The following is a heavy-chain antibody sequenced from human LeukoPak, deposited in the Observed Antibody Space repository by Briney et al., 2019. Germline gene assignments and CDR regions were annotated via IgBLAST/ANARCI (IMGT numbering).Heavy chain of an antibody. V-gene: IGHV3-23*01. D-gene: IGHD5-24*01. CDR2: ISGRGDYT. Sequence: GGSLRLSCAASGFTFTNYAMNWVRQAPGKGLHWVSTISGRGDYTYYADSVKGRFTISRDNSKNTLYLQMNSLRAEDTAVYYCASVYKHGMDVWGQGTTVIVSS. J-gene: IGHJ6*02. CDR3: ASVYKHGMDV. CDR1: GFTFTNYA.